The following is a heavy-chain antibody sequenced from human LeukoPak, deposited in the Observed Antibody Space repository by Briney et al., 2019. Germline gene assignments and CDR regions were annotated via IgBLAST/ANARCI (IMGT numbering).Heavy chain of an antibody. J-gene: IGHJ6*02. V-gene: IGHV1-69*02. CDR1: GGTFSSYT. D-gene: IGHD2-2*01. CDR2: IIPLLGIA. Sequence: SVKVSCKASGGTFSSYTISWVRQAPGQALEWMGRIIPLLGIANYAQKFQGRVTITADKSTSTAYMELSSLRSEDTAVYYCARDGVVRPPDCSSTSCPYNYYYYGMDVWGQGTTVTVSS. CDR3: ARDGVVRPPDCSSTSCPYNYYYYGMDV.